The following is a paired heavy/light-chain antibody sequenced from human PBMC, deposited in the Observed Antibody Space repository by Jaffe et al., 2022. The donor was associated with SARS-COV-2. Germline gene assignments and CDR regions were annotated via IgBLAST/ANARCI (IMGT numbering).Light chain of an antibody. V-gene: IGKV3-15*01. Sequence: EIVMTQSPATLSVSPGERATLSCRASQSVSSNLAWYQQKPGQAPRLLIYGASTRATGIPARFSGSGSGTEFTLTISSLQSEDFAVYYCQQYNNWPPATFGGGTKVEIK. CDR1: QSVSSN. CDR3: QQYNNWPPAT. J-gene: IGKJ4*01. CDR2: GAS.
Heavy chain of an antibody. CDR2: IYTSGST. CDR1: GGSISSGSYY. V-gene: IGHV4-61*02. J-gene: IGHJ3*02. D-gene: IGHD3-22*01. CDR3: ARSPGARGVVAIPMLGAFDI. Sequence: QVQLQESGPGLVKPSQTLSLTCTVSGGSISSGSYYWSWIRQPAGKGLEWIGRIYTSGSTNYNPSLKSRVTISVDTSKNQFSLKLSSVTAADTAVYYCARSPGARGVVAIPMLGAFDIWGQGTMVTVSS.